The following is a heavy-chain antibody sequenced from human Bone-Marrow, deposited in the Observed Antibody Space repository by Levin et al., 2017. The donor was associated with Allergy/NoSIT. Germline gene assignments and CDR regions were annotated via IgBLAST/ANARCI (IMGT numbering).Heavy chain of an antibody. V-gene: IGHV5-51*01. CDR3: ARIKYNWNDGYYYYYGMDV. CDR1: GYSFTSYW. J-gene: IGHJ6*02. CDR2: IYPGDSDT. D-gene: IGHD1-20*01. Sequence: GESLKISCKGSGYSFTSYWIGWVRQMPGKGLEWMGIIYPGDSDTRYSPSFQGQVTISADKSISTAYLQWSSLKASDTAMYYCARIKYNWNDGYYYYYGMDVWGQGTTVTVSS.